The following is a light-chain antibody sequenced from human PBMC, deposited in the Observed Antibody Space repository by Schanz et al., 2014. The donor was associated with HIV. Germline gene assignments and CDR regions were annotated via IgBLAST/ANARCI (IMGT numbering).Light chain of an antibody. CDR1: NSDITFYYY. CDR2: DGS. CDR3: ISYRRGTVL. J-gene: IGLJ2*01. Sequence: QSALTQPASVSGSPGQSITISCTGPNSDITFYYYVSWLQQHPGKAPQLMIYDGSRRPSGVSNRFSGSKSDNAASLTISGLQPEDEADYCCISYRRGTVLFGEGAKLTVL. V-gene: IGLV2-14*03.